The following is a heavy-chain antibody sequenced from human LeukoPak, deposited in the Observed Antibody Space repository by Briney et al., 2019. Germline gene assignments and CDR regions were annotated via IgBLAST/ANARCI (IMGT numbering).Heavy chain of an antibody. CDR2: ISYDGSNK. CDR1: GFTFSSYG. D-gene: IGHD3-9*01. Sequence: GGSLRLSCAASGFTFSSYGMHWVRQAPGKGLEWVTVISYDGSNKQYADSVKGRFTISRENSKNTLYLQMNSLKPEDTAVYYCVGQNYDVLTGYAPLDLWGQGTLVTVSS. CDR3: VGQNYDVLTGYAPLDL. V-gene: IGHV3-30*03. J-gene: IGHJ5*02.